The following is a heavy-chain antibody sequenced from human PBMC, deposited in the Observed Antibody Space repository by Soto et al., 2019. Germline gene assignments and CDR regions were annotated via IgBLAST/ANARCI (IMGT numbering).Heavy chain of an antibody. CDR1: GFTFSNAW. Sequence: GGSLRLSCAASGFTFSNAWMNWVRQAPGKGLEWVGRIKSKTDGGTTDYAAPVKGRFTISRDDSKNTLYLQMNSLKTEDTAVYYCTSTYYDFWSGRALYGMDVWGQGTTVTVSS. J-gene: IGHJ6*02. CDR2: IKSKTDGGTT. V-gene: IGHV3-15*07. D-gene: IGHD3-3*01. CDR3: TSTYYDFWSGRALYGMDV.